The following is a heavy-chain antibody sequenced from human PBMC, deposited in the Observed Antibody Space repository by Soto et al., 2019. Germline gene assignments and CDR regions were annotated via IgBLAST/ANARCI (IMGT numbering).Heavy chain of an antibody. D-gene: IGHD1-26*01. J-gene: IGHJ6*03. CDR2: VNWNGGTT. CDR3: ARGGATARSYFYMDV. V-gene: IGHV3-20*04. CDR1: GFTFDDYG. Sequence: EVRLVESGGGAVRPGGSLRLSCEASGFTFDDYGMTWVRQAPGKGLEWVSGVNWNGGTTGYADSVKGRFTSSRDNAKNQLFLQMNSLRADDTAFYYCARGGATARSYFYMDVWANGTTVTV.